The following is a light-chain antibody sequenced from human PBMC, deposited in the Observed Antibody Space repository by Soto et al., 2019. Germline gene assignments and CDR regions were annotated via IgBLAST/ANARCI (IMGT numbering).Light chain of an antibody. CDR3: QQTYSPPFT. V-gene: IGKV1-5*01. CDR1: QSINAW. CDR2: GAF. Sequence: DIQMTQSPSTLSASVGDRVTITCRASQSINAWLAWYQQKPGKAPKLLIYGAFNLRSGVPSRFAGSGGGAEFRLTISSLQPGDFAAYYCQQTYSPPFTFGQGTSLELK. J-gene: IGKJ2*01.